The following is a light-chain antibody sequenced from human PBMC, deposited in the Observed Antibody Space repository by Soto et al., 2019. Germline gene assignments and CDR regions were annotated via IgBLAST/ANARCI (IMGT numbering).Light chain of an antibody. CDR2: DVS. J-gene: IGLJ1*01. CDR1: SSDFGGYNY. CDR3: SSYTSSSTPWV. Sequence: QSVLPQPTSVSGSPGQSITISCTGTSSDFGGYNYVSWYQHHPGKAPKLMICDVSDRPSGVSNRFSGSKSGNTASLTISGLQAEDEADYYCSSYTSSSTPWVFGTGTKVTVL. V-gene: IGLV2-14*03.